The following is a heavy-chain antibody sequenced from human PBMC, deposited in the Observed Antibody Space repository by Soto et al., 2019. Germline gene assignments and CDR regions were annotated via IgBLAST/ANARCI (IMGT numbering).Heavy chain of an antibody. J-gene: IGHJ4*02. D-gene: IGHD3-3*01. CDR3: ARVAADAYWSGYDDY. V-gene: IGHV4-59*01. Sequence: QEQLQESGPRLVKPSETLSLTCSVSGGSISNYHLSWIRQPPGKGLEWIGYISYTGSTNYSPSLKGRVTMLLATSKKQFSLKLSSVTAADTDVYYCARVAADAYWSGYDDYWGQGTLVTVSS. CDR2: ISYTGST. CDR1: GGSISNYH.